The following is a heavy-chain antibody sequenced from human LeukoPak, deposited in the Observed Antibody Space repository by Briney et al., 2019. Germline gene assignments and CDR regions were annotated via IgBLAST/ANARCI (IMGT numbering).Heavy chain of an antibody. V-gene: IGHV3-23*01. J-gene: IGHJ4*02. D-gene: IGHD5-12*01. CDR3: VKDQSVAPIPDY. Sequence: GGSLRLSCAVSGFAFSNYAMSWVRQAPGKGLEWVSGTSGSGGSTYYADSVKGRFTISRDNSKNTLYLQMNSLRAEDTAVYYCVKDQSVAPIPDYWGQGTLVTVFS. CDR2: TSGSGGST. CDR1: GFAFSNYA.